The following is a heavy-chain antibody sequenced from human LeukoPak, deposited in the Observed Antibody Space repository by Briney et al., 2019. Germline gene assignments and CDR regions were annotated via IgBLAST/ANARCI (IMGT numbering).Heavy chain of an antibody. CDR1: GFTFSDYY. CDR2: ISSSGSTI. V-gene: IGHV3-11*01. CDR3: AKVTGGYYYYMDV. Sequence: GGSLRLSCAASGFTFSDYYMSWIRQAPGKGLEWVSYISSSGSTIYYADSVKGRFTISRDNSKNTLYLQMNSLRAEDTAVYYCAKVTGGYYYYMDVWGKGTTVTVSS. J-gene: IGHJ6*03. D-gene: IGHD3-9*01.